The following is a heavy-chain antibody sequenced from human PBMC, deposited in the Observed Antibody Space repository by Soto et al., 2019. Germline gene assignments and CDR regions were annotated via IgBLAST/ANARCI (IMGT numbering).Heavy chain of an antibody. Sequence: GGSLRLSCVASGFTFSSFWMSWVRQAPGKGLEWVAGIKEDGSEKYYVDIVKGRFTISRDNVENSLYLQMNSLRGEDSAVYFCARDRGYSSYDYWGLGTLVTVSS. J-gene: IGHJ4*02. CDR1: GFTFSSFW. CDR2: IKEDGSEK. D-gene: IGHD5-18*01. CDR3: ARDRGYSSYDY. V-gene: IGHV3-7*01.